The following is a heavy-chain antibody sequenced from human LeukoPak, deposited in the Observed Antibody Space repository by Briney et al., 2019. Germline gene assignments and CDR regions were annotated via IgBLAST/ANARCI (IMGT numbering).Heavy chain of an antibody. CDR2: IYYSGST. CDR1: GGSISTYY. D-gene: IGHD6-19*01. V-gene: IGHV4-59*08. J-gene: IGHJ6*02. Sequence: SETLSLTCTVSGGSISTYYWSWIRQPPGKGLGWIGYIYYSGSTDYNPSLKSRVTISLDTSKNQFSLKLRSVTAADTAVYYCARSLSSLGYYYYGMDVWGQGTTVTVSS. CDR3: ARSLSSLGYYYYGMDV.